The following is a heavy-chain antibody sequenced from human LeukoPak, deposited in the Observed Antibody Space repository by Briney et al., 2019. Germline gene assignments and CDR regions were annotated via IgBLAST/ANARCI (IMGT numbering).Heavy chain of an antibody. J-gene: IGHJ3*02. CDR3: ARDPPPRYDFWSGYYRDAFDI. D-gene: IGHD3-3*01. V-gene: IGHV4-4*07. CDR2: IYTSGST. CDR1: GGSISSYY. Sequence: PSETLSLTCTVSGGSISSYYWSWIRQPAGKGLEWIGRIYTSGSTNYNPSLKSRVTMSVDTSKNQFSLKLSSVPAADTAVYYCARDPPPRYDFWSGYYRDAFDIWGQGTMVTVSS.